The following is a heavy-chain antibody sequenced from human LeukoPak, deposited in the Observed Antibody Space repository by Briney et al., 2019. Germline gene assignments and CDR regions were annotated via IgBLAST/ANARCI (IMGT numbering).Heavy chain of an antibody. J-gene: IGHJ4*02. CDR1: GYTFTGYY. CDR2: INTDTGNP. Sequence: ASVKVSCKASGYTFTGYYMHWVRQAPGQGLEWMGWINTDTGNPTYAQGFTGRFVFSLDTSVSTAYLQISSLKAEDTAVYYCARSSGSYEYYFDYWGQGTLVTVSS. CDR3: ARSSGSYEYYFDY. D-gene: IGHD1-26*01. V-gene: IGHV7-4-1*02.